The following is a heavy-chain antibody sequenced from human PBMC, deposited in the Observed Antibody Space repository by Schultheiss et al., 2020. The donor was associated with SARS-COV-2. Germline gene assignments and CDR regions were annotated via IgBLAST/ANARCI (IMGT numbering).Heavy chain of an antibody. Sequence: GGSLRLSCAASGFTFDDYGMSWVRQAPGKGLEWVSGINWNGGSTGYADSVKGRFTISRDNAKNTLYLQMNSLRAEDTAVYYCARSLNYASVYYYYYGMDVWGQGTTVTVSS. J-gene: IGHJ6*02. D-gene: IGHD4-11*01. V-gene: IGHV3-20*04. CDR2: INWNGGST. CDR1: GFTFDDYG. CDR3: ARSLNYASVYYYYYGMDV.